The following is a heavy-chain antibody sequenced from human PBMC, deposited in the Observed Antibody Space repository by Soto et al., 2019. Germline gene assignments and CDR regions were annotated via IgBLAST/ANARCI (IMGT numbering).Heavy chain of an antibody. CDR1: VFTFSSYG. V-gene: IGHV3-30*18. Sequence: QVQLVESGGGVVQPGRSLRLSCAASVFTFSSYGMHWVRQAPGKGLEWVAVISYDGSNKYYADYVKGRFTISRDNSKNTLYLQMNSLRAEDTAVYYCAKVEYSSGWYLLGYWGQGTLVTVSS. J-gene: IGHJ4*02. CDR3: AKVEYSSGWYLLGY. CDR2: ISYDGSNK. D-gene: IGHD6-19*01.